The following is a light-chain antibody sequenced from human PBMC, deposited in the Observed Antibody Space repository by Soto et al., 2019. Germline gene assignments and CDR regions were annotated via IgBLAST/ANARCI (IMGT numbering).Light chain of an antibody. J-gene: IGKJ4*01. V-gene: IGKV3-15*01. CDR2: GAS. Sequence: EIVMTQSPATLSLSPGERVTLSCRASQSVSSNLAWYQHKPGQAPRLLIYGASTRATGIPARFSGSGSGTEFTLTISSLQSEDFAVYYCQQYNNWPPLTFGGGTKVEIK. CDR1: QSVSSN. CDR3: QQYNNWPPLT.